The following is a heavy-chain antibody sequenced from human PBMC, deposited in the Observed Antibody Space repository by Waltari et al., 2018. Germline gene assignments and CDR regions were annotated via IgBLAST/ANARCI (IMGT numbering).Heavy chain of an antibody. V-gene: IGHV3-11*04. CDR3: ARGSVANP. J-gene: IGHJ5*02. Sequence: QAQLVESGGGLVRPGGSLRLSCTASGFIFSDFYMSWIRQPPGKGLEWIAYISNSGDTVYYADSVKGRFVVSRDNADNSMFLQMNSLRGNDTAVYYCARGSVANPWGQGALVVVSS. D-gene: IGHD6-19*01. CDR2: ISNSGDTV. CDR1: GFIFSDFY.